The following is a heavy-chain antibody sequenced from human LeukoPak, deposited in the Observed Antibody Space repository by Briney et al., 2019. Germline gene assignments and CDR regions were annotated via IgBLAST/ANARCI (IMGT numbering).Heavy chain of an antibody. Sequence: GRSLRLSCAASGFTFSSYGMHWVRQAPGKGLEWVAVISYDGSNKYYADSVKGRFTISRDNSKNTLYLQMNSLRAEDTALYFCATYIQRPPGMDVWGQGTTVTVSS. V-gene: IGHV3-30*03. CDR3: ATYIQRPPGMDV. D-gene: IGHD2-15*01. CDR1: GFTFSSYG. CDR2: ISYDGSNK. J-gene: IGHJ6*02.